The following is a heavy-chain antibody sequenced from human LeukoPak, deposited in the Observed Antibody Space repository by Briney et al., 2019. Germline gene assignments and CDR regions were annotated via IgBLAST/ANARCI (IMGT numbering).Heavy chain of an antibody. CDR1: GFTFGDYA. D-gene: IGHD3-10*01. Sequence: GRSLRLSCTASGFTFGDYAMSWVRQAPGKGLEWVGFIRSKAYGGTTEYAASVKGRFTISRDDSKSIAYLQMNSLKTEDTAVYYCTAGGDYYGSGSYYPWGQGTLVTVSS. V-gene: IGHV3-49*04. CDR3: TAGGDYYGSGSYYP. CDR2: IRSKAYGGTT. J-gene: IGHJ5*02.